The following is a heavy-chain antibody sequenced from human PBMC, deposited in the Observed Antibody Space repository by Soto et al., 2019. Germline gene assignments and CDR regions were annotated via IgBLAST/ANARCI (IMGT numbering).Heavy chain of an antibody. J-gene: IGHJ3*02. CDR3: ARGDIVVVPAAVVHAAFDI. CDR1: GGSISSGGYY. Sequence: QVQLQESGPGLVKPSQTLSLTCTVSGGSISSGGYYWSWIRQHPGKGLEWIGYIYYSGSTYYNPSLKSRVTISVETSKNQFSLKLSSVTAADTAAYYCARGDIVVVPAAVVHAAFDIWGQGTMVTVSS. CDR2: IYYSGST. V-gene: IGHV4-31*03. D-gene: IGHD2-2*01.